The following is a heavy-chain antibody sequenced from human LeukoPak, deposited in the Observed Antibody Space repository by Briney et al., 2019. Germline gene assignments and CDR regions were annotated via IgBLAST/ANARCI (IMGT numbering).Heavy chain of an antibody. CDR1: GXTFSSYG. CDR2: IWYDGSNK. D-gene: IGHD6-13*01. CDR3: ARGRRSSSWYSLDY. J-gene: IGHJ4*02. V-gene: IGHV3-33*01. Sequence: PGRSLRLSWAASGXTFSSYGMHWVRQAPGKGLEWVAVIWYDGSNKYYADSVKGRFTISRDNSKNTLYLQMNSLRAEDTAVYYCARGRRSSSWYSLDYWGQGTLVTVSS.